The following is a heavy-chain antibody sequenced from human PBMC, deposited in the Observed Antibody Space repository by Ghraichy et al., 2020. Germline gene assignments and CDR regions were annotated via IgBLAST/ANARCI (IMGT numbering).Heavy chain of an antibody. V-gene: IGHV3-21*01. CDR3: ARDPGYCSGGHCYPDAFDI. D-gene: IGHD2-15*01. CDR2: IDSSSSYI. Sequence: LLLTCAASGFTFSSYRMNWVRQAPGKGLEWVSFIDSSSSYIYYADSVKGRFSLSRDNAKKSLYLQMNSLRAEDTAVYYCARDPGYCSGGHCYPDAFDIWGQGAMVTVSS. J-gene: IGHJ3*02. CDR1: GFTFSSYR.